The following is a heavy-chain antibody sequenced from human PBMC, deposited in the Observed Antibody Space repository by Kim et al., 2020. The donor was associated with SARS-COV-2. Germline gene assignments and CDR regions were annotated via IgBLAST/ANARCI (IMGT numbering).Heavy chain of an antibody. CDR1: GFTFDDYA. CDR2: ISGDGGST. Sequence: GGSLRLSCAASGFTFDDYAMHWVRQAPGKGLEWVSLISGDGGSTYYADSVKGRFTISRDNSKNSLYLQMNSLRTEDTALYYCAKDICFEGRDIVVVPAAPDCGFDYWGQGTLVTVSS. CDR3: AKDICFEGRDIVVVPAAPDCGFDY. J-gene: IGHJ4*02. D-gene: IGHD2-2*01. V-gene: IGHV3-43*02.